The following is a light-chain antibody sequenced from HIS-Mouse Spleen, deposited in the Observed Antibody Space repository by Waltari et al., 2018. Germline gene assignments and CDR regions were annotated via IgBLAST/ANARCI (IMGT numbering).Light chain of an antibody. CDR2: EGS. CDR3: CSYAGSSTWV. V-gene: IGLV2-23*01. CDR1: GSDVVRYNL. Sequence: QSALTQPASVSGSPGQSITTSCPGTGSDVVRYNLVSWYQQHPGKAPKLMIYEGSKRPSGVSNRFSGSKSGNTASLTISGLQAEDEADYYCCSYAGSSTWVFGGGTKLTVL. J-gene: IGLJ3*02.